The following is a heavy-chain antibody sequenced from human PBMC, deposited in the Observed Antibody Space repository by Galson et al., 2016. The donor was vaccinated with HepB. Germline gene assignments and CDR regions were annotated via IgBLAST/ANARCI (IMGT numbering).Heavy chain of an antibody. CDR3: ARDVIRVGSSGGDS. D-gene: IGHD1-26*01. Sequence: SETLSLTCAVSGGSISSSPNWWIWVRRPPGKGLEWIGESSHVGSTNYNPSLKSRVTISVDKSKNHFSLNLTSLTAADTAMYYCARDVIRVGSSGGDSWGQGTLVTVSS. CDR1: GGSISSSPNW. CDR2: SSHVGST. J-gene: IGHJ4*02. V-gene: IGHV4-4*02.